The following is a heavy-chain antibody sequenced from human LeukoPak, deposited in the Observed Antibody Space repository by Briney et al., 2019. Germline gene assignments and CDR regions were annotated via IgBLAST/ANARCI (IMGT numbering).Heavy chain of an antibody. CDR2: IYYSGST. V-gene: IGHV4-59*12. Sequence: SETLSLTCTVSGGSISSYYWSWIRQPPGKGLEWIGYIYYSGSTNYNPSPKSRVTISVDTSKNQFSLSLDSVTAADTAVYYCARGLASGYPPIPFDYWGQGTLVTVSS. CDR3: ARGLASGYPPIPFDY. D-gene: IGHD3-3*01. CDR1: GGSISSYY. J-gene: IGHJ4*02.